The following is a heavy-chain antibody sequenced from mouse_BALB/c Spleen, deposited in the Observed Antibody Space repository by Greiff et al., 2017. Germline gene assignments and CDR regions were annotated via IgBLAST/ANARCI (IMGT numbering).Heavy chain of an antibody. CDR3: ARGGNDGYYMDY. V-gene: IGHV1-4*02. CDR1: GYTFTSYT. Sequence: QVQLQQSAAELARPGASVKMSCKASGYTFTSYTMHWVKQRPGQGLEWIGYINPSSGYTEYNQTFKDKTTLTADKSSSTAYMQLSSLTSEDSAVYYCARGGNDGYYMDYWGQGTTLTVAS. J-gene: IGHJ2*01. D-gene: IGHD2-3*01. CDR2: INPSSGYT.